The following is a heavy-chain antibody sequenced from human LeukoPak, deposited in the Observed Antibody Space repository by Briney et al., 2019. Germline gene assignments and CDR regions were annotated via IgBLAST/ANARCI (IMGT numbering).Heavy chain of an antibody. D-gene: IGHD3-10*02. CDR2: ITSSSGTI. CDR1: GFTFNGYS. J-gene: IGHJ6*04. CDR3: AELGITMIGGV. Sequence: GGSLRLSCAASGFTFNGYSMNWVRQVPGKGLEWISYITSSSGTIYYADSVKGRFTISRDNAKNSLYLQMNSLRAEDTAVYYCAELGITMIGGVWGKGTTVTISS. V-gene: IGHV3-48*04.